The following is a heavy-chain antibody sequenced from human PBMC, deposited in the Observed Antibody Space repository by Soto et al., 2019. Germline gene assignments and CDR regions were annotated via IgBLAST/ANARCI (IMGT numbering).Heavy chain of an antibody. CDR3: ARALFYYGSGTRSGYYYYYGMDV. J-gene: IGHJ6*02. CDR1: GGTFSSYA. Sequence: SVKVSCKASGGTFSSYAISWVRQAPGQGLEWMGGIIPIFGTANYAQKFQGRVTITADESTSTAYMELSSLRSEDTAVYYCARALFYYGSGTRSGYYYYYGMDVWGQGTTVTVSS. D-gene: IGHD3-10*01. V-gene: IGHV1-69*13. CDR2: IIPIFGTA.